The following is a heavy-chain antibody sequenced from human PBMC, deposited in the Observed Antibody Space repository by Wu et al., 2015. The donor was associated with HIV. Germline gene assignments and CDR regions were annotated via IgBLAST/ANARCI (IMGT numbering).Heavy chain of an antibody. V-gene: IGHV1-46*01. J-gene: IGHJ3*02. CDR2: INPSGGST. Sequence: QVQLVQSGAEVKKPGSSVKVSCRASGGTFSSYAINWVRQAPGQGLEWMGIINPSGGSTSYAQKFQGRVTMTRDTSTSTVYVELSSLRSEDTAVYYCARDRPDYYDSSTYYYGSAFDIWGQGTMVTVSS. CDR3: ARDRPDYYDSSTYYYGSAFDI. CDR1: GGTFSSYA. D-gene: IGHD3-22*01.